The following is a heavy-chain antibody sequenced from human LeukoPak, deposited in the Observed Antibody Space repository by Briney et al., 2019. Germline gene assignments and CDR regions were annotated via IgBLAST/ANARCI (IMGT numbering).Heavy chain of an antibody. Sequence: SETLSLTCAVSGESFSGYFGTWIRQPPGKGLEWIGESNHFGSTDYNPSLKSRVTISVDTSKKQFSLNVRSVTDPDTAVYYCASGGIAARQIDYWGQGTLVTVSS. D-gene: IGHD6-6*01. CDR1: GESFSGYF. CDR2: SNHFGST. J-gene: IGHJ4*02. V-gene: IGHV4-34*01. CDR3: ASGGIAARQIDY.